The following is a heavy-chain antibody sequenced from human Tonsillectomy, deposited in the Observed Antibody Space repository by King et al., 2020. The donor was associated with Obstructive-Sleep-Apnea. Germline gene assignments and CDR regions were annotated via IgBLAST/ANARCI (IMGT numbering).Heavy chain of an antibody. J-gene: IGHJ6*02. CDR2: MSAYNGNT. V-gene: IGHV1-18*01. Sequence: QLVQSGAEVKKPGASVKVSCKASGYTFTNYCITWVRQAPGQGPEWMGWMSAYNGNTNYAQELQGRVTMTTDTSTSTAYMELRSLRSDDTAVYYCASVGGGYNLDFYYGMDVWGQGTTVTVSS. CDR1: GYTFTNYC. D-gene: IGHD5-24*01. CDR3: ASVGGGYNLDFYYGMDV.